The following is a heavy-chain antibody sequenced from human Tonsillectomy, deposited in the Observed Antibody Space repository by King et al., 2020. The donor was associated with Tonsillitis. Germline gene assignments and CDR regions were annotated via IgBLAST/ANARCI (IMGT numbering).Heavy chain of an antibody. CDR2: IAYDGSNK. V-gene: IGHV3-30*04. D-gene: IGHD3-22*01. CDR3: ARGRGDTYYYDTGPDAFDI. J-gene: IGHJ3*02. CDR1: GFTFSSYA. Sequence: VQLVESGGGVVQPGRSLRLSCAASGFTFSSYAMHWVRQAPGKGLEWVAVIAYDGSNKYYADSVKGRFTISRDNSKNTLYLQMNSLRPEDTAVYYCARGRGDTYYYDTGPDAFDIWGQGTMVTVSS.